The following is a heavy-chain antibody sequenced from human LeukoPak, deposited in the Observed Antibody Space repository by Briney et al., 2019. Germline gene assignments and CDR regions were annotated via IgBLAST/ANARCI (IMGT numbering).Heavy chain of an antibody. V-gene: IGHV3-30*02. Sequence: GGSLRLSCAASGLTFSSYGMHWVRQAPGKGLEWVAFIRYDGSNKYYTDSVKGRFTISRDNSKNTLYLQMNSLRAEDTAVYYCASGSYLGFDYWGQGTLVTVSS. CDR2: IRYDGSNK. CDR3: ASGSYLGFDY. J-gene: IGHJ4*02. CDR1: GLTFSSYG. D-gene: IGHD3-10*01.